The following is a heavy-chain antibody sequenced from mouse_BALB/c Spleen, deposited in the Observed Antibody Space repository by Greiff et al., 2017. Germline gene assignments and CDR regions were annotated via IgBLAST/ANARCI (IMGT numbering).Heavy chain of an antibody. D-gene: IGHD4-1*01. CDR1: GYTFTDYN. Sequence: VQLQQSGPELVKPGASVKISCKASGYTFTDYNMHWVKQSHGKSLEWIGYIYPYNGGTGYNQKFKSKATLTVDNSSSTAYMELRSLTSEDSAVYYCASLTGTWYFDVWGAGTTVTVSS. CDR3: ASLTGTWYFDV. V-gene: IGHV1S29*02. J-gene: IGHJ1*01. CDR2: IYPYNGGT.